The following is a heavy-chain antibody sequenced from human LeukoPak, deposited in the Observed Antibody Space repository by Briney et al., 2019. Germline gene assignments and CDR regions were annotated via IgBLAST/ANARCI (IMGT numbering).Heavy chain of an antibody. Sequence: PGGSMRLSCAASGFTFSSYSMNWVRQAPGKGLEWVSSISSSSSYIYYADSVKGRFTISRDNAKNSLYLQMNSLRAEDTAVYYCARDSSGWYRVHYSDYWGQGTLVTVSS. V-gene: IGHV3-21*01. J-gene: IGHJ4*02. CDR3: ARDSSGWYRVHYSDY. CDR1: GFTFSSYS. CDR2: ISSSSSYI. D-gene: IGHD6-19*01.